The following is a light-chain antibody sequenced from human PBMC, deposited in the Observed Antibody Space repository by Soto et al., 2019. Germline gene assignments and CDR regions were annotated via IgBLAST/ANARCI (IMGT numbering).Light chain of an antibody. V-gene: IGKV1-39*01. J-gene: IGKJ5*01. CDR2: AAS. CDR3: QQRYSTPQVT. CDR1: QSISSY. Sequence: DIQMTQSPSSLSASVGDRVTITCRASQSISSYLNWYQQKPGKAPKLLIYAASSLQSGVPSRFSGSGSGTDFPLTISRMQPEDFATYYCQQRYSTPQVTFGQGTRLEIK.